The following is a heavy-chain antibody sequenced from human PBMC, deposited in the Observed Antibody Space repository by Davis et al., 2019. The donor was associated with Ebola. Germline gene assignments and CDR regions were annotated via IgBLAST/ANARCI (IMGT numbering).Heavy chain of an antibody. CDR3: ARTGGRIEPLLDT. V-gene: IGHV1-3*01. J-gene: IGHJ5*02. CDR2: IHPVNGNT. D-gene: IGHD3-16*01. Sequence: ASVKVSCKASGYTFTYHALNWVRQAPAQRLEWMGWIHPVNGNTKFSQKFQGRLTITRDTSATTAYMELSSLTSEDTAVYYCARTGGRIEPLLDTWGQGTLVTVSS. CDR1: GYTFTYHA.